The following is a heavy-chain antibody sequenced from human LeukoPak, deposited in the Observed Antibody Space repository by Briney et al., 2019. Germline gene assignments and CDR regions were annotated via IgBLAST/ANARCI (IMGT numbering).Heavy chain of an antibody. J-gene: IGHJ4*02. D-gene: IGHD4-11*01. CDR2: IPYDGSNK. V-gene: IGHV3-30*02. CDR3: ARENSNFPGFDY. Sequence: PGGSLRLSCAASGFTFSSYGLHWVRQAPGKGLEWVTFIPYDGSNKYYADSVKGRFTISRDNSKNTLYLQMNSLRAEDTAVYYCARENSNFPGFDYWGQGTLVTVSS. CDR1: GFTFSSYG.